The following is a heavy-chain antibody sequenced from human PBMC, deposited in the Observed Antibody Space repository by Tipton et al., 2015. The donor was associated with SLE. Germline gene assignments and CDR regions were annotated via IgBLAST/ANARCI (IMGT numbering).Heavy chain of an antibody. CDR2: INHSGST. Sequence: LTCAVYGGSFSGYYWSWIRQPPGKGLEWIGEINHSGSTNYNPSLKSRVTISVDTSKNQFSLKLTSVTAADTAVYYCARRVREGCDYWGQGTLVTVSS. CDR3: ARRVREGCDY. V-gene: IGHV4-34*01. J-gene: IGHJ4*02. CDR1: GGSFSGYY.